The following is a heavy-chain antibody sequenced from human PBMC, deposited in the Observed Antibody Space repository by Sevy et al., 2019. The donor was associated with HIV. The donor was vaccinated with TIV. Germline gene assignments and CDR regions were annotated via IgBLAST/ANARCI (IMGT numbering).Heavy chain of an antibody. CDR3: ARDPWLYSSSWSFDY. D-gene: IGHD6-13*01. V-gene: IGHV3-74*01. CDR1: GFTFSSYW. Sequence: GGSLRLSCAVSGFTFSSYWMHWVRQAPGRGPVWDSRIKSDGSSTNYADSVKGRFTISRDNAKNTLYLQMNSLRAEDTAVYYCARDPWLYSSSWSFDYWGQGTLVTVSS. CDR2: IKSDGSST. J-gene: IGHJ4*02.